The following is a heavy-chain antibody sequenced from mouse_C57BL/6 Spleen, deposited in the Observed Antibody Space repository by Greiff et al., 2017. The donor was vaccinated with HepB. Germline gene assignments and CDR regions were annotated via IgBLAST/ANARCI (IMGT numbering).Heavy chain of an antibody. J-gene: IGHJ3*01. V-gene: IGHV2-9-1*01. CDR2: IWTGGGT. Sequence: VQRVESGPGLVAPSQSLSITCTVSGFSLTSYAISWVRQPPGKGLEWLGVIWTGGGTNYNSALKSRLSISKDNSKSQVFLKMNSLQTDDTARYYCARGGHSSGLSWFAYWGQGTLVTVSA. D-gene: IGHD3-2*02. CDR1: GFSLTSYA. CDR3: ARGGHSSGLSWFAY.